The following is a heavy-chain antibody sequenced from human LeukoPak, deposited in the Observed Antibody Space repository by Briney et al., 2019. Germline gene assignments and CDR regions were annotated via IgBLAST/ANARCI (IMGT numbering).Heavy chain of an antibody. CDR3: ARPVKLYYYDCRGHLDY. V-gene: IGHV3-7*01. J-gene: IGHJ4*02. CDR1: GFTFSSYW. Sequence: GGSLRLPCAASGFTFSSYWMSWVRQAPGKGLEWVANINQDGSEKYYVDSMKGRFTISRDNAKNSLYLQMNRLRAEDTAVYYCARPVKLYYYDCRGHLDYWGRGTLVTVSS. D-gene: IGHD3-22*01. CDR2: INQDGSEK.